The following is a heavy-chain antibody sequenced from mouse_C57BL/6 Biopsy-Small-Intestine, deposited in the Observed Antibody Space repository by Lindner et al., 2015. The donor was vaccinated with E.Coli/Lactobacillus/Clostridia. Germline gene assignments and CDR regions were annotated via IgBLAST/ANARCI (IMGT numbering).Heavy chain of an antibody. CDR2: INPNSGAT. J-gene: IGHJ4*01. V-gene: IGHV1S55*01. Sequence: SVKVSCKASGGIFSSYSISWVRQAPGQGLEWMGWINPNSGATDYADSFKGRVTMTRDTSISTVYMELSSLRSDDTAVYYCARGGQIPAKGPFHYWGPGTLVPVSS. D-gene: IGHD5-1-1*01. CDR3: ARGGQIPAKGPFHY. CDR1: GGIFSSYS.